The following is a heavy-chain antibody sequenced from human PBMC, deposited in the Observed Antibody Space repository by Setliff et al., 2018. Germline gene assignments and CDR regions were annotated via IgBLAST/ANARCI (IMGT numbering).Heavy chain of an antibody. CDR3: ASRTTGPGGWFDY. CDR1: GDSIGRYGFY. Sequence: LSLTCTVSGDSIGRYGFYWGWIRQSPEKGLEWIGNIYRSGSTYYNPSLTSRVTISVDKSKNQFSLRLTSVTAADTAIYYCASRTTGPGGWFDYWGQGALVTVSS. V-gene: IGHV4-39*01. J-gene: IGHJ5*01. D-gene: IGHD1-1*01. CDR2: IYRSGST.